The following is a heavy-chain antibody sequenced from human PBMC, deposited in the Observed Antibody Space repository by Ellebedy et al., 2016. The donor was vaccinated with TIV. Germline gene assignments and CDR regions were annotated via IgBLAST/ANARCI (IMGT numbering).Heavy chain of an antibody. CDR3: ARAIGGSYEDF. Sequence: SETLSLTCTVSGGSISSYYWTWIRQPPGKGLEWIGHTSYSGSTNYNPSLKSQVTISIDTSKNQFSLRLTSVTAADTAVYYCARAIGGSYEDFWGQGTLVTVSS. CDR1: GGSISSYY. D-gene: IGHD1-26*01. V-gene: IGHV4-59*01. CDR2: TSYSGST. J-gene: IGHJ4*02.